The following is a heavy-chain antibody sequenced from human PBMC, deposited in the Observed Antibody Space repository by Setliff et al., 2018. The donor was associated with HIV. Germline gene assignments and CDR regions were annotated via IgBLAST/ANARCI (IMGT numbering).Heavy chain of an antibody. CDR2: INHSGST. CDR1: GGSFSGYY. V-gene: IGHV4-34*01. CDR3: ARGLRGYSYGYFGRVVGEDY. D-gene: IGHD5-18*01. Sequence: PSETLSLTCAVYGGSFSGYYWSWIRQPPGKGLEWIGEINHSGSTNYNPSLKSRVTISVDTSKNQFSLKLSSVTAADTAVYYCARGLRGYSYGYFGRVVGEDYWGQGTLVTVSS. J-gene: IGHJ4*02.